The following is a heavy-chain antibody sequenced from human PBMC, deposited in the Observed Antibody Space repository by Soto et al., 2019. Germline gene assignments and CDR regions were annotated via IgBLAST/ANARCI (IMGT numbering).Heavy chain of an antibody. J-gene: IGHJ5*02. Sequence: SETLSLTCTVSGGSISSGDYYWSWIRQPPGKGLEWIGYIYYSGSTYYNPSLKSRVTISVDTSKNQFSLKLSSVTAADTAVYYCARGLLHDFWSGYYGWFDPWGQGTLVTVHS. CDR2: IYYSGST. V-gene: IGHV4-30-4*01. CDR3: ARGLLHDFWSGYYGWFDP. CDR1: GGSISSGDYY. D-gene: IGHD3-3*01.